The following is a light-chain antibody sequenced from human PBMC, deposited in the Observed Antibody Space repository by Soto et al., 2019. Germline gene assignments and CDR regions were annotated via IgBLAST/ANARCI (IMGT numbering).Light chain of an antibody. CDR1: SSNIGANYD. V-gene: IGLV1-40*01. CDR3: QSYDSSLNRV. J-gene: IGLJ1*01. CDR2: GDN. Sequence: QSVLSQPPSVSGAPGQRITISCTGSSSNIGANYDVHWYRQVPGTAPKLLMSGDNNRPSGVADRFSGSKSGTSASLAITRLQAEDGADYYCQSYDSSLNRVFGTGTKLTVL.